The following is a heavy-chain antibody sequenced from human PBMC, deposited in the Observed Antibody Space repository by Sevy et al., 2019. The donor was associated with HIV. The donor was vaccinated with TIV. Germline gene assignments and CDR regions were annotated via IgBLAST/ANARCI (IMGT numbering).Heavy chain of an antibody. Sequence: ASVKVSCKASGYTFTSYYMHWVRQAPGQGLEWMGIINPSGGSTSYAQQFQGRVTMTRDTSTSTVYMELSSLRSEDTAVYYWAGGWRGCGGDCLGGAFDIWGQGTMVTVSS. CDR3: AGGWRGCGGDCLGGAFDI. D-gene: IGHD2-21*02. J-gene: IGHJ3*02. CDR1: GYTFTSYY. V-gene: IGHV1-46*01. CDR2: INPSGGST.